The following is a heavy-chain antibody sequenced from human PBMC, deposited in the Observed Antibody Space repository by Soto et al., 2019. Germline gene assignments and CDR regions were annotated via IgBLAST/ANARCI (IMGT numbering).Heavy chain of an antibody. V-gene: IGHV2-5*02. D-gene: IGHD1-26*01. CDR3: ADSRNLITEDAQVGDFDY. Sequence: QITLKESGPTLVKSTQTLTLTCTFSGFSLTTDGEGVGWVRQSPGEALEWLALIYWDDDERYSPSLKTRLTINKDISRNQVVLVMTSMEPVDTGTYFCADSRNLITEDAQVGDFDYWGQGT. CDR1: GFSLTTDGEG. CDR2: IYWDDDE. J-gene: IGHJ4*02.